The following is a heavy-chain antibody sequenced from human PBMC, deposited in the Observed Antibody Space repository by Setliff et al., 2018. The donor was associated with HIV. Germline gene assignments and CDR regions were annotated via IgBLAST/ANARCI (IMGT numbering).Heavy chain of an antibody. Sequence: PSETLSLTCTVYGGSLTHYYWTWIRRPPGGGLEWIGENTDTGHTNYNSSLQSRVTISLDTSRKQFSLKLTSVTASDAAVYNCARAPSCIGSNCIFYYYYYYGLDVWGHGTTVTVSS. CDR3: ARAPSCIGSNCIFYYYYYYGLDV. CDR2: NTDTGHT. V-gene: IGHV4-34*01. D-gene: IGHD2-15*01. CDR1: GGSLTHYY. J-gene: IGHJ6*02.